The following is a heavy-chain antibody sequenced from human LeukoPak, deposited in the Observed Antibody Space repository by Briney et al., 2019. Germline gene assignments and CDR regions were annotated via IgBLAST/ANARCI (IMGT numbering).Heavy chain of an antibody. CDR1: GFTFSSYA. J-gene: IGHJ4*02. CDR3: AKALRDDGSGYYNY. Sequence: GGSLRLSCAASGFTFSSYAMSWVRQAPGKGLEWVSAISGSGGSTYYADSVKGRFTISRDNSKNTLYLQMNSLRAEDTAVYYCAKALRDDGSGYYNYWGQGTLVTVSS. CDR2: ISGSGGST. D-gene: IGHD3-22*01. V-gene: IGHV3-23*01.